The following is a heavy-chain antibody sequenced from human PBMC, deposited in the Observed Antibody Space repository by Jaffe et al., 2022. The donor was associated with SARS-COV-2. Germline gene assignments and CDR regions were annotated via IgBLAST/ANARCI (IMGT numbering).Heavy chain of an antibody. V-gene: IGHV3-23*01. CDR3: ANYRGGETPPEY. Sequence: EVQLLESGGDLAQPGTSLRLSCVASGFTFSTYAMTWVRQAPGKGLEWVSSVSGSGDYTFYADSVKGRFTISRDNSKNTLYLQMNSLRGEDTAVYYCANYRGGETPPEYWGQGTLVTVSS. CDR1: GFTFSTYA. CDR2: VSGSGDYT. D-gene: IGHD3-16*01. J-gene: IGHJ4*02.